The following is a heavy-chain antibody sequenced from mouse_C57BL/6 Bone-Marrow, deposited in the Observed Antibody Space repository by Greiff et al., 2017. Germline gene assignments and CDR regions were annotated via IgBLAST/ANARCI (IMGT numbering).Heavy chain of an antibody. V-gene: IGHV1-22*01. CDR2: INPNNGGT. CDR1: GYTFTDYN. D-gene: IGHD2-3*01. CDR3: ARSYDVYPSGFAD. Sequence: VQLQQSGPELVKPGASVKMSCKASGYTFTDYNMHWVKQSHGKSLEWIGYINPNNGGTSYNQKFKGKATLTVNKSSSTAYMELRSLTSEDSAVXYCARSYDVYPSGFADWGQGTLVTVSA. J-gene: IGHJ3*01.